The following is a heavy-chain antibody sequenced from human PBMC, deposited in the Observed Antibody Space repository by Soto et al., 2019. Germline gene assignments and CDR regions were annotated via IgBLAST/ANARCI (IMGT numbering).Heavy chain of an antibody. J-gene: IGHJ4*02. V-gene: IGHV4-31*03. CDR2: IYYSGST. CDR3: ARGVRDIFTRYYPPQAAFDY. Sequence: PSETLSLTCTVSGGSISSGGYYWSWIRQHPGKGLEWIGYIYYSGSTYYNPSLKSRVTISVDTSKNQFSLKLSSVTAADTAVYYCARGVRDIFTRYYPPQAAFDYWGQGTLVTVSS. CDR1: GGSISSGGYY. D-gene: IGHD3-9*01.